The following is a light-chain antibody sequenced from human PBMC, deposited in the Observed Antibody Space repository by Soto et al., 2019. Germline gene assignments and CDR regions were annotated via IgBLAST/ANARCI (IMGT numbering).Light chain of an antibody. CDR1: SSNIGAGYD. CDR2: GNS. V-gene: IGLV1-40*01. Sequence: QSVLTQPPSVSGAPGQRVTISCTGSSSNIGAGYDVHWYQQLPGTAPKLLIYGNSNRPSGVPDRFSGSKSGTSASLAITGLQAEHEADYYCQSYDSSLSSPVVFGGGTKHTVL. J-gene: IGLJ2*01. CDR3: QSYDSSLSSPVV.